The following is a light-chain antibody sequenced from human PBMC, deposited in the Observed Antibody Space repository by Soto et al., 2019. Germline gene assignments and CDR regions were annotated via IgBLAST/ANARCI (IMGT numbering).Light chain of an antibody. CDR3: SSKRGSSTVV. CDR1: TSDVGGYNY. Sequence: QSALTQPASVSGSPGQSITISCTGTTSDVGGYNYVSWYQQHPGKAPKLLIYDVSNRPSGVSNRFSGSKSGYTASLTISGLQPEDEADYFCSSKRGSSTVVFGGGTQLTVL. V-gene: IGLV2-14*01. CDR2: DVS. J-gene: IGLJ2*01.